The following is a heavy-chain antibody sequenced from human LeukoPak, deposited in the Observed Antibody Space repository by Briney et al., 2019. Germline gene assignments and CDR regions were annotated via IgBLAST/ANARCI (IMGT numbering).Heavy chain of an antibody. CDR1: GGSISSNNW. J-gene: IGHJ4*02. Sequence: SGTLSLTCAVSGGSISSNNWWGWVRQPPGKGLEWIGEIYHSGSPNYNPSLRSRVTISVDKSRNHFSLNLSSVTAADTAVYYCARVNINNWHSCDYWGQGTLVTVSS. CDR2: IYHSGSP. CDR3: ARVNINNWHSCDY. V-gene: IGHV4-4*02. D-gene: IGHD1-1*01.